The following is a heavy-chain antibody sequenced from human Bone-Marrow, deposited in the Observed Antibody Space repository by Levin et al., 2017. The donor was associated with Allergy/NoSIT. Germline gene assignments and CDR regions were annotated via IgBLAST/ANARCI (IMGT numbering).Heavy chain of an antibody. D-gene: IGHD4-17*01. Sequence: RTGGSLRLSCAASGFTFSNYAMSWVRQAPGKGLEVVSGLSSSGGTTYYADSVKGRFTISRDNSRNTLYLLMNSLRAEDTAIYYCAKDVDLNGDPYVEADYWGQGTLVTVSS. V-gene: IGHV3-23*01. CDR1: GFTFSNYA. CDR2: LSSSGGTT. J-gene: IGHJ4*02. CDR3: AKDVDLNGDPYVEADY.